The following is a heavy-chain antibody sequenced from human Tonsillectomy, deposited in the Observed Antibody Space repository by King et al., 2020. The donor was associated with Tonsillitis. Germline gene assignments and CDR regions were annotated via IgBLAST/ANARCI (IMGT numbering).Heavy chain of an antibody. D-gene: IGHD5-24*01. CDR1: GGSISSSSYY. CDR2: MYYSGST. Sequence: QLQESGPGLVKPSETLSLTCTVSGGSISSSSYYWGWIRQPPGKGLEWIGSMYYSGSTYYNPPLKSRVTISVDTCKNQFSLKLSAVTAADTAVYYCARGVGDGHNYFDYWGQGTLVIVSS. V-gene: IGHV4-39*01. J-gene: IGHJ4*02. CDR3: ARGVGDGHNYFDY.